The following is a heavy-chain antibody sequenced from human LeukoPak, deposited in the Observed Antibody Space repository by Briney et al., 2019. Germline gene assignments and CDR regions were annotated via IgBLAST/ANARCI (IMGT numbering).Heavy chain of an antibody. V-gene: IGHV3-53*01. CDR2: IYSGGNT. CDR3: ARRAGEYSHPYDY. Sequence: PGGTLRLSCAASGFTFSVHGINWVRQAPGKGLEWVSFIYSGGNTHYSDSVKGRFTSSRDNSKNTLYLQMNSLRAEDTAVYYCARRAGEYSHPYDYWGQGTLVTVSS. D-gene: IGHD4-17*01. CDR1: GFTFSVHG. J-gene: IGHJ4*02.